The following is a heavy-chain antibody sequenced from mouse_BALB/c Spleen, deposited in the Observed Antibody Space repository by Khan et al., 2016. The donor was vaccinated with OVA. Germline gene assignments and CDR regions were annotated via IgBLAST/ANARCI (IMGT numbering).Heavy chain of an antibody. J-gene: IGHJ2*01. CDR1: GYSIPSGYG. CDR3: ARTARIKY. Sequence: EVQLKESGPGLVKPSQSLSLTCTLTGYSIPSGYGWNWIRQFPGNKLEWLGYISYSGSTNYNPSLKSRISITRDTSKNQFFLQLNSVTTEDTATYYCARTARIKYWGQGTTLTVSS. D-gene: IGHD1-2*01. CDR2: ISYSGST. V-gene: IGHV3-2*02.